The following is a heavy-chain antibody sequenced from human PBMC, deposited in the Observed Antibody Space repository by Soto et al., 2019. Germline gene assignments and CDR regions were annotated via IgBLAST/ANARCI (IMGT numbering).Heavy chain of an antibody. CDR2: INAGNGNT. V-gene: IGHV1-3*01. J-gene: IGHJ6*02. CDR1: GYTFTSYA. Sequence: QVQLVQSGAEVKKPGASVKVSCKASGYTFTSYAMHWVRQAPGQRLEWMGWINAGNGNTKYSQKFQGRVTITRDTSASTAYMELSSLRSEDTAVYYCAGELQPQGGHYYYGMDVWGQGTTVTVSS. D-gene: IGHD1-7*01. CDR3: AGELQPQGGHYYYGMDV.